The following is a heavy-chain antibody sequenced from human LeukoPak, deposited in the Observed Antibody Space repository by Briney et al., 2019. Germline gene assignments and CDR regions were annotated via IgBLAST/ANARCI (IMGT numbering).Heavy chain of an antibody. CDR1: GGSISVYY. D-gene: IGHD3-22*01. J-gene: IGHJ1*01. CDR3: ARHSKYYYDSSGSYVGYFQH. Sequence: SETLSLTCTVSGGSISVYYWSWIRQPPGKGLEWIGYIYYSGSTNYYPSLKSRVTISVDTSKNQFSLKLSSVTAADTAVYYCARHSKYYYDSSGSYVGYFQHWGQGTLVTVSS. CDR2: IYYSGST. V-gene: IGHV4-59*08.